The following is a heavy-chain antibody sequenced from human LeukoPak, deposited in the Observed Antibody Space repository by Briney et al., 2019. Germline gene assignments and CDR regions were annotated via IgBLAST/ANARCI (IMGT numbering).Heavy chain of an antibody. CDR2: LSGGGGST. CDR3: AKGLKPAMASRSNYFDY. J-gene: IGHJ4*02. Sequence: GESLTLLRAAQGFTFSSHLTNSIRQSTRESLQWSSELSGGGGSTYYADSVKGRFTIFRDNSKNALYIQMNSLRAEDTAVYYCAKGLKPAMASRSNYFDYWGQGTPVSVSS. D-gene: IGHD2-8*01. CDR1: GFTFSSHL. V-gene: IGHV3-23*01.